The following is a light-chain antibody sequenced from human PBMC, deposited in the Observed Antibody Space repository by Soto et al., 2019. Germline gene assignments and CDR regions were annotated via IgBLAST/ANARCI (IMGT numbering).Light chain of an antibody. V-gene: IGKV1-5*03. Sequence: DIQMTQSPSTLSASVGARVTITGRASQTISAWLPWYQRKPGKAPKLVIDRAPSLESGVPSRFSGSGSGTQSKLTISSRQPDDFATFLCQQCNPYSLTWTFGEGTKVDI. J-gene: IGKJ1*01. CDR3: QQCNPYSLTWT. CDR2: RAP. CDR1: QTISAW.